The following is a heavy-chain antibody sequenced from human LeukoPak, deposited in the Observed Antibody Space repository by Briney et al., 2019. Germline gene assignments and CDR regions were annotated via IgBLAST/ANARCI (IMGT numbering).Heavy chain of an antibody. J-gene: IGHJ4*02. V-gene: IGHV1-3*04. CDR3: ARDDYGAYSGVNYFDF. CDR1: GYTFTHFA. CDR2: INTDSGYT. D-gene: IGHD4-17*01. Sequence: ASVRVSCQTSGYTFTHFAIHWLRQAPGHGLEWMGWINTDSGYTTYSHTFQGRVTITRDTSASTAYMDLSSLKSEDTAVYFCARDDYGAYSGVNYFDFWGQGTLVSVSS.